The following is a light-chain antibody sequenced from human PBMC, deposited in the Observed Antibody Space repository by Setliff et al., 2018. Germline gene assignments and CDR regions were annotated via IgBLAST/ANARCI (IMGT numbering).Light chain of an antibody. CDR1: SSDVGGYNS. CDR2: DVS. V-gene: IGLV2-11*01. CDR3: CSYGGTLYV. J-gene: IGLJ1*01. Sequence: QSALTQPRSVSGSPGQSVTISCIGTSSDVGGYNSVSWYQQHPDKPPKLIIYDVSTRPSGVPDRFSGSKSGNTASLTISGLQAEDEADYYCCSYGGTLYVFGTGTK.